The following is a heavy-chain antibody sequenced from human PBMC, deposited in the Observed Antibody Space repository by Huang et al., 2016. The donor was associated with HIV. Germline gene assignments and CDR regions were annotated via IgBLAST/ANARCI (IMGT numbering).Heavy chain of an antibody. Sequence: VEYGGRLVQPGGSIRLSCVGSTFTFGAYWMSWVRQSPGKGLEWVANIKQDESEKYYVESVKGRFNISRDNAKKVLFLEMNNVRVEDTATYYCATKTAAMDIWGQGTTVTVS. CDR2: IKQDESEK. D-gene: IGHD1-7*01. CDR3: ATKTAAMDI. V-gene: IGHV3-7*01. CDR1: TFTFGAYW. J-gene: IGHJ6*02.